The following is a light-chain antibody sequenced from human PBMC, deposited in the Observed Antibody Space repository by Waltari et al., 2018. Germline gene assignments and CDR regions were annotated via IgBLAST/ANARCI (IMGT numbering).Light chain of an antibody. CDR1: SGSVSTSDY. CDR2: SNN. CDR3: VLYGGNGIWV. Sequence: QTVVTQEPAFSVTPGGTIKLTCALTSGSVSTSDYPSGYQQTPGQAPRTLISSNNIRASGVPGRCSGSIIGNKAALTITGAQADDESDYYCVLYGGNGIWVFGGGTRLTVL. J-gene: IGLJ3*02. V-gene: IGLV8-61*01.